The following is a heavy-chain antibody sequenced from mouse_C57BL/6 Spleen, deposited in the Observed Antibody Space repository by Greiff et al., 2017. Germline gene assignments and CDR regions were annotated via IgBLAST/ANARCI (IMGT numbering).Heavy chain of an antibody. J-gene: IGHJ4*01. CDR2: ISSGGDYI. CDR3: TRGDGYYYAMGD. Sequence: EVKLMESGEGLVKPGGSLKLSCAASGFTFSSYAMSWVRQTPEKRLEWVAYISSGGDYIYYADTVKGRFTISRDNARNTLYLQMSSLKSEDTAMYYCTRGDGYYYAMGDWGQGTSVTVSS. D-gene: IGHD2-3*01. V-gene: IGHV5-9-1*02. CDR1: GFTFSSYA.